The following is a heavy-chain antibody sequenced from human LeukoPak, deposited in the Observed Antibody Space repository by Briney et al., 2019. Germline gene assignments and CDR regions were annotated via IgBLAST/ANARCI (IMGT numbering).Heavy chain of an antibody. CDR3: ARVASSGYFDY. J-gene: IGHJ4*02. CDR2: IYYSGST. V-gene: IGHV4-59*01. Sequence: SETLSLTCTVSGGSISSYYWSWIRQPPGKGLEWIGYIYYSGSTNYNPSLKSRVTTSVDTSKNQFSLKPSSVTAADTAVYYCARVASSGYFDYWGQGTLVTVSS. CDR1: GGSISSYY. D-gene: IGHD6-6*01.